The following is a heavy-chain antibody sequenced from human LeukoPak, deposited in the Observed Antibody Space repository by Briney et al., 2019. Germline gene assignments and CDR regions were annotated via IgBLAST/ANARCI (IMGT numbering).Heavy chain of an antibody. J-gene: IGHJ6*03. CDR3: ARGYCSNINYCYYYYMDV. D-gene: IGHD2-2*01. CDR1: GGSISSYY. Sequence: SETLSLTCTVSGGSISSYYWSWIRQPPGKGLEWIGYIYYSGSTNYNPSLKSRVTISVDTSKKQFSLKLSSVTAADTAVYYCARGYCSNINYCYYYYMDVWGKGTTVTISS. CDR2: IYYSGST. V-gene: IGHV4-59*01.